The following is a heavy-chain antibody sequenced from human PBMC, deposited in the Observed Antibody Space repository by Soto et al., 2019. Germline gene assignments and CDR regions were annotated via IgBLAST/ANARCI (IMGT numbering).Heavy chain of an antibody. V-gene: IGHV1-3*04. CDR2: INTATGDT. J-gene: IGHJ4*02. D-gene: IGHD2-15*01. CDR3: ARTRGYCSGGSCYPLDY. CDR1: GYRFTAYD. Sequence: QVQVVQSGAGVKKPGATANVSCKASGYRFTAYDMHWVRQAPGQRLEWLGWINTATGDTKYSPSFQGRVTLTRDTFATTAYRELSGLRFEDTAVYYCARTRGYCSGGSCYPLDYWGQGTLVTVSS.